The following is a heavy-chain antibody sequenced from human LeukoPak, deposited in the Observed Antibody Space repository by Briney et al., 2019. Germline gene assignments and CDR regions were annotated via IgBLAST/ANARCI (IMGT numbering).Heavy chain of an antibody. J-gene: IGHJ4*02. Sequence: GASVKVSCKASGGTFSSYAISWVRQAPGQGLEWIGGIIPIFGTANYAQKFQGRVTITADKSTSTAYMELSSLRSEDTAVYYCAREGRYSSSSLGYYFDNWGQGTLVTVSS. CDR1: GGTFSSYA. CDR2: IIPIFGTA. D-gene: IGHD6-6*01. CDR3: AREGRYSSSSLGYYFDN. V-gene: IGHV1-69*06.